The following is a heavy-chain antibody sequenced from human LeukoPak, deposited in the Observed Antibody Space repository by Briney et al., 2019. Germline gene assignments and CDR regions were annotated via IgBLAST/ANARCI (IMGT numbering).Heavy chain of an antibody. V-gene: IGHV3-9*01. Sequence: GGSLRLSCAASGFTFDDYAMHWVRQAPGKGLEWVSGISWNSGSIGYADSVKGRFTISRDNAKNSLYLQMNSLRAEDTASYYCAKSLRGFRGYSYVHFDYWGQGTLVTVSS. CDR2: ISWNSGSI. CDR1: GFTFDDYA. J-gene: IGHJ4*02. CDR3: AKSLRGFRGYSYVHFDY. D-gene: IGHD5-18*01.